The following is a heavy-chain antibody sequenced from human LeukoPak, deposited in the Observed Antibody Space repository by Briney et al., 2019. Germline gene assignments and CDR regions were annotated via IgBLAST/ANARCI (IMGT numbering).Heavy chain of an antibody. D-gene: IGHD3-3*01. CDR3: ARDLRYDWRYGMDV. CDR2: IKEDGSER. V-gene: IGHV3-7*03. Sequence: PGGSLRLSCAASGFTFSNYWMSWVRQAPGKGLEWVANIKEDGSERDYVDSVKGRFTISRDNAKNSLFLQMNSLRAEDTAVYYCARDLRYDWRYGMDVWGQGTTVTVSS. CDR1: GFTFSNYW. J-gene: IGHJ6*02.